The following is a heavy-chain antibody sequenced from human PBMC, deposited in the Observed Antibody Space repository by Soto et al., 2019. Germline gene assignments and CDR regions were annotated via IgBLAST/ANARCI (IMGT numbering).Heavy chain of an antibody. Sequence: GGSLRLSCAASGFTFSNYVINWVRQSPGKGLEWVSGISAIGTSTYYTDSVKGRFTISRDNSKNMLYLQLNSLRAEDTAVYFCAKGGLVVTATLDYWGQGTMVTVSS. CDR2: ISAIGTST. V-gene: IGHV3-23*01. D-gene: IGHD2-21*02. CDR1: GFTFSNYV. CDR3: AKGGLVVTATLDY. J-gene: IGHJ4*02.